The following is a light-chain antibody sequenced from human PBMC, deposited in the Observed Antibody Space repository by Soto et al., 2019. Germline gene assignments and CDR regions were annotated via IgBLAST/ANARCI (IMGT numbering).Light chain of an antibody. V-gene: IGKV3-11*02. CDR3: QQRSNWPPWT. Sequence: EIVLTQSPATLSLSPGERATLSCRASQSVSSYLAWYQQKPGQAPRLLIYDASNRATGIPARFSGRGSGRDFTLYSSSLEHEDFAVYYCQQRSNWPPWTFGQGTKVEIK. CDR1: QSVSSY. J-gene: IGKJ1*01. CDR2: DAS.